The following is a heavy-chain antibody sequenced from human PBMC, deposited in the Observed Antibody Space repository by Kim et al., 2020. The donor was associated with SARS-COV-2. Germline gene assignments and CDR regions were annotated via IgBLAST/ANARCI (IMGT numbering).Heavy chain of an antibody. J-gene: IGHJ1*01. Sequence: SETLSLTCTVSGGSVSSGSYYWSWIRQPPGKGLEWIGYIYYSGSTNYNPSLKSRVTISVDTSKNQFSLKLSSVTAEDTAVYYCARGTVVGATQGPSAEYFQHWGQGTLVTVSS. D-gene: IGHD1-26*01. V-gene: IGHV4-61*01. CDR2: IYYSGST. CDR3: ARGTVVGATQGPSAEYFQH. CDR1: GGSVSSGSYY.